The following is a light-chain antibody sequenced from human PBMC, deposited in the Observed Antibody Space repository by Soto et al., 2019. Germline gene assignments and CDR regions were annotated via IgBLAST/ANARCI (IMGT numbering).Light chain of an antibody. CDR2: GAS. Sequence: IGWTQSPATLSVSPGERATLSCRASQSVSSNLAWYQQKPGQAPRLLIYGASTRATGIPARFSGSGSGTEFTLTISRLEPEDFATYYCQHTKTNNLPIPFGQGTLLAIK. CDR1: QSVSSN. V-gene: IGKV3-15*01. J-gene: IGKJ5*01. CDR3: QHTKTNNLPIP.